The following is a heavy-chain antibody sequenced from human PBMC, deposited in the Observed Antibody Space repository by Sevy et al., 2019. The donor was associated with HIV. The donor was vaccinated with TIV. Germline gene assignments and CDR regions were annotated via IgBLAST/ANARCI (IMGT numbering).Heavy chain of an antibody. J-gene: IGHJ3*01. V-gene: IGHV3-30*02. CDR3: AKGLGMVQGALLSDDV. Sequence: GGSLRLSRAASGFTFSGYGMHWVRQAPGKGLEWVAFIRYDGSTKYYVDSVKGRFTISRDNSKNTLFLQMNSLRTEDTSVYYCAKGLGMVQGALLSDDVWGQGTLVTVSS. D-gene: IGHD3-10*01. CDR2: IRYDGSTK. CDR1: GFTFSGYG.